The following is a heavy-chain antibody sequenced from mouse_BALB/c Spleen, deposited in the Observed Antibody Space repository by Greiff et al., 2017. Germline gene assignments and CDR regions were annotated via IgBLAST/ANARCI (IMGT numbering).Heavy chain of an antibody. CDR2: INSNGGST. D-gene: IGHD1-1*01. CDR3: ARPPYYYGSSYPWYFDV. J-gene: IGHJ1*01. Sequence: EVQRVESGGGLVKLGGSLKLSCAASGFTFSSYYMSWVRQTPEKRLELVAAINSNGGSTYYPDTVKGRFTISRDNAKNTLYLQMSSLKSEDTALYYCARPPYYYGSSYPWYFDVWGAGTTVTVSS. V-gene: IGHV5-6-2*01. CDR1: GFTFSSYY.